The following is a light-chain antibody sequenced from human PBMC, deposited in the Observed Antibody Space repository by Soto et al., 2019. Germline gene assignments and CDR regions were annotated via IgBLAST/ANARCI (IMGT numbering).Light chain of an antibody. CDR2: EVS. V-gene: IGLV2-14*01. J-gene: IGLJ1*01. Sequence: QFVLTQPASVYGSAEQSITISCTRTSSDVGAYNYVSWYQQHPGKAPKLVIYEVSNRPSGVSNRYSGSKSGNTASLTISGLQADDEADYYCSSYTSSNTLYVFGTGTKLTV. CDR1: SSDVGAYNY. CDR3: SSYTSSNTLYV.